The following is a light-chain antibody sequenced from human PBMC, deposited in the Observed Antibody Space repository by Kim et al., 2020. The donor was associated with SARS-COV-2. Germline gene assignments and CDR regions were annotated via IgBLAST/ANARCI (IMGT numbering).Light chain of an antibody. CDR1: SSDVSDYNY. Sequence: VTSSSTGTSSDVSDYNYVSWYQQHPGKSPNLIFYEVNKRPAGIPDRFSGSKSGNTASLTVSGLQAEDEADYYCSSYVGNNNFVFGLGTKVTVL. V-gene: IGLV2-8*01. J-gene: IGLJ1*01. CDR3: SSYVGNNNFV. CDR2: EVN.